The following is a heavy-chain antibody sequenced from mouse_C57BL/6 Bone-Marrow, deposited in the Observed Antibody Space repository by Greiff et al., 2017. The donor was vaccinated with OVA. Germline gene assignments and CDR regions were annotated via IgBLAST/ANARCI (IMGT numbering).Heavy chain of an antibody. Sequence: VQLLQPGADLVRPGTSVKLSCKASGYTFTSYCMHWVQQTPGQGLEWIGVIDPSASYTNYNQKFKGQATLTVDTSSSTAYMQLSSLTSEDAAVYCCARGELYSSYIAYWGQGTLVTVSA. J-gene: IGHJ3*01. CDR2: IDPSASYT. D-gene: IGHD2-5*01. CDR1: GYTFTSYC. CDR3: ARGELYSSYIAY. V-gene: IGHV1-59*01.